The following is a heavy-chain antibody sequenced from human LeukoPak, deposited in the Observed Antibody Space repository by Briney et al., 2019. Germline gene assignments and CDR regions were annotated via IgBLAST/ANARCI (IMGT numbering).Heavy chain of an antibody. CDR2: INPSGGST. D-gene: IGHD2-2*01. V-gene: IGHV1-46*01. J-gene: IGHJ4*02. CDR1: GYTFTSYY. Sequence: ASVKVSCKASGYTFTSYYMHWVRQAPGQGLEWMGIINPSGGSTSYAQKFQGRVTMTRDTSTGTVYMELSSLRSEDTAVYYCALFCSVRSSTSCPDYWGQGTLVTVSS. CDR3: ALFCSVRSSTSCPDY.